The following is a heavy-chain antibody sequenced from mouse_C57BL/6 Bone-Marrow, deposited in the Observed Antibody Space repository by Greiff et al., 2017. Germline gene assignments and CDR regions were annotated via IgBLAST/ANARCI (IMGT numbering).Heavy chain of an antibody. D-gene: IGHD1-1*01. CDR1: GYTFTSYD. CDR2: IYPRDGST. Sequence: QVQLKQSGPELVKPGASVKLSCKASGYTFTSYDINWVKQRPGQGLAWIGWIYPRDGSTKYTEKFKGKATLTVDTSSSTAYMELHSLTSEDSAVYFCARDYGSSYWYFDVWGTGTTVTVSS. J-gene: IGHJ1*03. V-gene: IGHV1-85*01. CDR3: ARDYGSSYWYFDV.